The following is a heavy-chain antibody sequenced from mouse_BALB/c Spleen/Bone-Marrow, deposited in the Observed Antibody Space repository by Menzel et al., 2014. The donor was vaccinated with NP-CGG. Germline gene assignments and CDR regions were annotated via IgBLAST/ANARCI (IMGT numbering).Heavy chain of an antibody. D-gene: IGHD4-1*01. CDR1: GFSITSGYY. CDR3: ARGTGTYFDV. V-gene: IGHV3-6*02. CDR2: ITYDGSN. J-gene: IGHJ1*01. Sequence: EVKLVESGPGLVKPSQSLSLTCSVTGFSITSGYYWNWIRQFPGNKLEWMDYITYDGSNNYNPSLKNRLSITRDTSKNQFFLKLNSVTPEDTATYYCARGTGTYFDVWGAGTSVTVSS.